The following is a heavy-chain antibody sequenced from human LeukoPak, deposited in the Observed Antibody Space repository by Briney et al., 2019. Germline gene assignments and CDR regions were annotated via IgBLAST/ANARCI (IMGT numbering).Heavy chain of an antibody. V-gene: IGHV3-15*07. CDR3: ARDGYYGSGSYEDDLDY. CDR1: GFTFSNAW. D-gene: IGHD3-10*01. Sequence: GGSLRLSCAASGFTFSNAWMNWVRQAPGKGLEWVGRIKSKTDGGTTDYAAPVKGRFTISRDDSKNTLYLQMNSLRAEDTAVYYCARDGYYGSGSYEDDLDYWGQGTLVTVSS. J-gene: IGHJ4*02. CDR2: IKSKTDGGTT.